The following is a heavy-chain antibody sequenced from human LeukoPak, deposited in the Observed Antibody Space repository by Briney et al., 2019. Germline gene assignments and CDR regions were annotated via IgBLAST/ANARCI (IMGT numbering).Heavy chain of an antibody. CDR2: IKPSSGDT. Sequence: ASVKLSCTTSGYTFTDYNLHWVRQAPGQRLEWMGIIKPSSGDTSYAQTFQGRVFMTRDTSTSTVYMELSSLKSEDTAVYYCARVRDGYNDAYDIWGQGTMVTVSS. CDR1: GYTFTDYN. V-gene: IGHV1-46*01. CDR3: ARVRDGYNDAYDI. D-gene: IGHD5-24*01. J-gene: IGHJ3*02.